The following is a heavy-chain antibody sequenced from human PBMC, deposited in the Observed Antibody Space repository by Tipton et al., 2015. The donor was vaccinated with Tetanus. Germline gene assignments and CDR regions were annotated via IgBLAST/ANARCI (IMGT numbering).Heavy chain of an antibody. D-gene: IGHD5-18*01. CDR2: IYYTGST. V-gene: IGHV4-31*03. J-gene: IGHJ4*01. Sequence: TLSLTCTVSGGSISSRSYYWSWIRQHPVKGLEWIGYIYYTGSTYYNPSLKSRVIISADTSKNQFSLKLSSVTAADTAVHYCASSVGQLWFWGQGSLVTVSS. CDR1: GGSISSRSYY. CDR3: ASSVGQLWF.